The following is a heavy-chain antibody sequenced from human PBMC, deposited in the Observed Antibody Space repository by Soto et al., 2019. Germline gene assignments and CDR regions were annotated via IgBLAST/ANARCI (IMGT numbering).Heavy chain of an antibody. V-gene: IGHV3-23*01. CDR1: GFTFSSYG. CDR2: TRGSGGSR. CDR3: AKSRGYDDYSSYSGVDV. Sequence: EVQLLESGGGLIQPGGSLRLSCEASGFTFSSYGMNWVRQAPGKGLEWVSSTRGSGGSRYYADSVKGQFTISRDNSKSTLYLQMNSLRVEDTAVDYCAKSRGYDDYSSYSGVDVWGQGTTVTVSS. D-gene: IGHD5-12*01. J-gene: IGHJ6*02.